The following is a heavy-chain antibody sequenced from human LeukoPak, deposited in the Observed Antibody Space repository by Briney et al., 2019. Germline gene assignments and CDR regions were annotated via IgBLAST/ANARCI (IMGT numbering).Heavy chain of an antibody. CDR3: ARGYEAAAGRVFDY. J-gene: IGHJ4*02. Sequence: GGSLRLSCAASGFTFSSYAMHWVRQAPGKGLECVAVISYDGSNKYYADSVKGRFTISRDNSKNTLYLQMNSLRAEDTAVYYCARGYEAAAGRVFDYWGQGTLVTVSS. CDR2: ISYDGSNK. V-gene: IGHV3-30*04. CDR1: GFTFSSYA. D-gene: IGHD6-13*01.